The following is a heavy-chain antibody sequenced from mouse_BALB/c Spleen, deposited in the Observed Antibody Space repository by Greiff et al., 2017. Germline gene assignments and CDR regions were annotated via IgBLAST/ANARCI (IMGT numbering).Heavy chain of an antibody. CDR2: ISYDGSN. CDR3: ARGGYDLFDY. CDR1: GYSITSGYY. V-gene: IGHV3-6*02. D-gene: IGHD1-2*01. J-gene: IGHJ2*01. Sequence: EVQVVESGPGLVKPSQSLSLTCSVTGYSITSGYYWNWIRQFPGNKLEWMGYISYDGSNNYNPSLKNRISITRDTSKNQFFLKLNSVTTEDTATYDCARGGYDLFDYWGQGTTLTVSS.